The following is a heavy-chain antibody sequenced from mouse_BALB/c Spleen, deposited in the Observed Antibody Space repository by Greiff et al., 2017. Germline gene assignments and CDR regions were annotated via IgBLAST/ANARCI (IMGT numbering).Heavy chain of an antibody. V-gene: IGHV5-9-4*01. Sequence: EVHLVESGGGLVKPGGSLKLSCAASGFTFSSYAMSWVRQSPEKRLEWVAEISSGGSYTYYPDTVTGRFTISRDNAKNTLYLEMSSLRSEDTAMYYCASNYGYDGFAYWGQGTLVTVSA. CDR1: GFTFSSYA. D-gene: IGHD2-2*01. J-gene: IGHJ3*01. CDR3: ASNYGYDGFAY. CDR2: ISSGGSYT.